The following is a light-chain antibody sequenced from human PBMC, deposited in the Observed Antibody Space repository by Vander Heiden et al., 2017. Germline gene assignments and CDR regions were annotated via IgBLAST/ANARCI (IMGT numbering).Light chain of an antibody. Sequence: ELVLTQSPGTLSLSPGERATLSCWASQSVSSSYLAWYQQKPGQAPRLLIYGATSRATGIPDRFSGRGSGTDFTLSISRLEPEDFAVYCCQQDGSSPFTFGQGTKLEIK. CDR2: GAT. CDR1: QSVSSSY. CDR3: QQDGSSPFT. J-gene: IGKJ2*01. V-gene: IGKV3-20*01.